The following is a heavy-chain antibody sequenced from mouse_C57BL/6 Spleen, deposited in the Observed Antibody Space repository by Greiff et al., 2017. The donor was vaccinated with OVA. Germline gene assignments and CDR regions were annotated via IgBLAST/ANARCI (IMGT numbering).Heavy chain of an antibody. V-gene: IGHV1-64*01. J-gene: IGHJ3*01. CDR3: GVYYGNYAY. CDR1: GYTFTSYW. CDR2: IHPNSGST. D-gene: IGHD2-1*01. Sequence: VQLQQSGAELVKPGASVKLSCKASGYTFTSYWMHWVKQRPGQGLEWIGMIHPNSGSTNYNEKFKSKATLTVDKSSSTAYMQLSSLTSEDSAVYYCGVYYGNYAYWGQGTLVTVSA.